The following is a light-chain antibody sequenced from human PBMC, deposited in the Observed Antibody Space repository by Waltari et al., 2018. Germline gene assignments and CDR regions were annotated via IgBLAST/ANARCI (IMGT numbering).Light chain of an antibody. V-gene: IGLV1-44*01. CDR3: AVWDDNVNVL. CDR1: PSNIGSNP. Sequence: QSVLTQPPSASGTPGQRVTISCSGTPSNIGSNPVNWYQQPPGTAPKLPIHSDDRRPSGVPDRFSGSKSGTSASLAISGLQSEDEGHYYCAVWDDNVNVLFGGGTKLTVL. CDR2: SDD. J-gene: IGLJ2*01.